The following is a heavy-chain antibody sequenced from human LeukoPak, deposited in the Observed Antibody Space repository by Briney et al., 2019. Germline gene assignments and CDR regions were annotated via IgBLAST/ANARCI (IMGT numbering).Heavy chain of an antibody. CDR3: AGRYYDYIAGMYYFDS. V-gene: IGHV4-59*01. J-gene: IGHJ4*02. CDR1: GVSIINYF. Sequence: SETLSLTCTVFGVSIINYFWSSIRQPPGKRLEWIGYIYYTGRTDDNPSLRSRVTLSLDTSKNQVYLKLSSVTAAASAGYYCAGRYYDYIAGMYYFDSWGQGTLVTVSS. D-gene: IGHD3-16*01. CDR2: IYYTGRT.